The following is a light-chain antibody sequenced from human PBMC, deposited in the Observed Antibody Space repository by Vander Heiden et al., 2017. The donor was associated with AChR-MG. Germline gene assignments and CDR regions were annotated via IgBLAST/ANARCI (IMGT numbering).Light chain of an antibody. CDR1: QSLLHGNGYNY. CDR3: MQALHTPFT. Sequence: DIVMTQSPLSLAVTPGEPASISCRSGQSLLHGNGYNYLDWYLQKPGQSPQLLIYVSSNRASGVPDRFSGSGSGTDFTLKISRVEPEDVGVYYCMQALHTPFTFGQGTKLEIK. V-gene: IGKV2-28*01. CDR2: VSS. J-gene: IGKJ2*01.